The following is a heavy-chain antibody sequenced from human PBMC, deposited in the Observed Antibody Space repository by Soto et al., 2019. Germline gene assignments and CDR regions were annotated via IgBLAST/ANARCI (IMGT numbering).Heavy chain of an antibody. CDR1: GYSFTSYW. J-gene: IGHJ3*02. CDR2: IDPSDSYT. Sequence: PGESLKISCKGSGYSFTSYWISWVRQMPGKGLEWMGRIDPSDSYTNYSPSFQGHVTISADKSISTAYLQWSSLKASDTAMYYCARHVYYDSSVYQKRSAFDIWGKGKMVTVSS. V-gene: IGHV5-10-1*01. CDR3: ARHVYYDSSVYQKRSAFDI. D-gene: IGHD3-22*01.